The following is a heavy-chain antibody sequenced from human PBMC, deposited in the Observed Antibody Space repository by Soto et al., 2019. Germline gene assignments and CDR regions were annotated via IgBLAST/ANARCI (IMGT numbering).Heavy chain of an antibody. J-gene: IGHJ4*02. V-gene: IGHV3-74*01. CDR2: INSDGSRT. CDR3: ARETYRGFYFDY. D-gene: IGHD4-4*01. CDR1: GFTFTDYW. Sequence: GGSLRLSCAASGFTFTDYWTHWVRQAPGKGLVWVSRINSDGSRTSYADSVTGRFTISRDNAKNTLYLQMNSLRVEDTALYYCARETYRGFYFDYWGQGTLVTVS.